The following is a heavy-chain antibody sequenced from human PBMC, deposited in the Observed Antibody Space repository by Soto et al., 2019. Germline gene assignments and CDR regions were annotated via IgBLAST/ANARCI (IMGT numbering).Heavy chain of an antibody. J-gene: IGHJ6*02. CDR3: AKDLESGIFGVVDRLDYYYGMDV. V-gene: IGHV3-23*01. CDR1: GFTFSSYA. CDR2: ISGSGGST. D-gene: IGHD3-3*01. Sequence: EVQLLESGGGLVQPGGSLRLSCAASGFTFSSYAMSWVRQAPGKGLEWVSAISGSGGSTYYADSVKGRFTISRDNSKNTLYQQMNSLRAEDTAVYYCAKDLESGIFGVVDRLDYYYGMDVWGQGTTVTVSS.